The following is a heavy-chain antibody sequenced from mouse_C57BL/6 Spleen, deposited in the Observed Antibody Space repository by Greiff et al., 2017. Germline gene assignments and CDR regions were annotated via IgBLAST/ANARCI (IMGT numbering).Heavy chain of an antibody. Sequence: VQLQQSGAELARPGASVKLSCKASGYTFTSSGISWVKQRTGQGLEWIGEIYPRSGNTYYNEKFKGKATLTADKSSSTAYMELRSLTSEDSAVYFCARWASSVSYAMDYWGQGTSVTVSS. CDR2: IYPRSGNT. CDR1: GYTFTSSG. CDR3: ARWASSVSYAMDY. J-gene: IGHJ4*01. D-gene: IGHD3-2*02. V-gene: IGHV1-81*01.